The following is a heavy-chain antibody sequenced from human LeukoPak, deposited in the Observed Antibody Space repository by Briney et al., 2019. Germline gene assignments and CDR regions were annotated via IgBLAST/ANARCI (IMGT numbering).Heavy chain of an antibody. CDR1: GFTQSTYS. CDR3: ARAPGDSSSWYDAFDI. Sequence: QAGGSLRLSCAASGFTQSTYSTNWVRQAPGKGLEWVSYIISSSRYIYYTDSVKGRFTIHRDNAKNSLYLQMNGLRAEDTAVYYCARAPGDSSSWYDAFDIWGQGTMVTVSS. D-gene: IGHD6-13*01. CDR2: IISSSRYI. V-gene: IGHV3-21*01. J-gene: IGHJ3*02.